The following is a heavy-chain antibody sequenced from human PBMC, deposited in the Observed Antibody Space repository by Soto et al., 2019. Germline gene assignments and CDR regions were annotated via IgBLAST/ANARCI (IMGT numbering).Heavy chain of an antibody. CDR2: ICTSGATR. V-gene: IGHV3-48*02. Sequence: EVQLVESGGGLVQPGGSLRLSCVASGFTFSTDSMNWVRQAPGKGLEWVADICTSGATRYYADSVKGRFTISRDNAKTSLYLQMDSLRNEDTAVYYCARFFGSGFDYWGQGTLVSVAS. J-gene: IGHJ4*02. CDR1: GFTFSTDS. D-gene: IGHD6-19*01. CDR3: ARFFGSGFDY.